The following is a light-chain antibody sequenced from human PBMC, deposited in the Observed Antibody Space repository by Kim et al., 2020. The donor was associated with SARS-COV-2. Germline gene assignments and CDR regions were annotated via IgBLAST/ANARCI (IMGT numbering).Light chain of an antibody. Sequence: PGERATLSCRASQSVSSGYLAWYQQKPGQAPRLLIYGASSRATGIPDRFSGSGSGTDFTLTISRLEPEDFAVYYCQQYGSSPSFSFGQGTKLEI. CDR1: QSVSSGY. J-gene: IGKJ2*03. V-gene: IGKV3-20*01. CDR2: GAS. CDR3: QQYGSSPSFS.